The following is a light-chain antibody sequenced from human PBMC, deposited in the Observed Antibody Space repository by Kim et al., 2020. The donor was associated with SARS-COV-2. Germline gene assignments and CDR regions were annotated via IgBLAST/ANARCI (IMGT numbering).Light chain of an antibody. CDR3: QQSKSVPLT. CDR2: PAS. CDR1: QGISNN. V-gene: IGKV1-9*01. J-gene: IGKJ4*01. Sequence: DIQLTQSPSLLSASVGDRVTITCRASQGISNNVAWYQQKPGKAPKLLIYPASTLRSPAPSRFSGSGFGTEFTLTITSLQPEDFATYYCQQSKSVPLTFCGGTKV.